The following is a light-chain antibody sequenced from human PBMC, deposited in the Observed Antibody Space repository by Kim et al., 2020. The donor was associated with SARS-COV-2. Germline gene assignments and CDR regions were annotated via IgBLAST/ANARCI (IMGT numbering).Light chain of an antibody. CDR1: QSLSSW. CDR3: QQYNSYLYA. V-gene: IGKV1-5*01. CDR2: EAS. J-gene: IGKJ2*01. Sequence: DRATIPCRASQSLSSWLAWYQQKPGNAPKLLIYEASSLESRVPSRFSGSGSGTEFPLPISSLQPDDFATYYCQQYNSYLYAFGQGTNLEI.